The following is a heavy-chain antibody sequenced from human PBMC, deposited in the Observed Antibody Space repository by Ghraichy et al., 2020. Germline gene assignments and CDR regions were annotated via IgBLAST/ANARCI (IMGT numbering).Heavy chain of an antibody. CDR2: IYHSGST. CDR3: ANSGYSSSWYLDN. V-gene: IGHV4-4*02. Sequence: ESLNISCAVSGGSISSINWCTWVRQPPGKGLEWIGEIYHSGSTNYNPSLESRVTMSVDKSKNQISLKLSSVTAADTAMYYCANSGYSSSWYLDNWGQGTLVTVSS. J-gene: IGHJ4*02. D-gene: IGHD6-13*01. CDR1: GGSISSINW.